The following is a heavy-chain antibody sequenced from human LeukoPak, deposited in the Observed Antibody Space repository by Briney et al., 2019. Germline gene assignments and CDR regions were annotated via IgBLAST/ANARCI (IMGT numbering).Heavy chain of an antibody. Sequence: GGSLRLSCAVSGFTLSRYWMTWVRQAPGKGLEWVANIKEDGSERYYVDSVKGRFTISRDNAKNSLYLQMNRLRVEDTAVYYCARDPPGNYYDGSGYYSWGQGTLVTVSS. D-gene: IGHD3-22*01. CDR1: GFTLSRYW. CDR2: IKEDGSER. CDR3: ARDPPGNYYDGSGYYS. V-gene: IGHV3-7*01. J-gene: IGHJ4*02.